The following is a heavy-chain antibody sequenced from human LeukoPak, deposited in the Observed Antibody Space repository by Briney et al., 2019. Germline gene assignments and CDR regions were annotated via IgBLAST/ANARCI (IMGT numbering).Heavy chain of an antibody. CDR2: IYYSGST. CDR3: VRGKLGFDAFNI. V-gene: IGHV4-39*01. CDR1: GGSISSSSYY. Sequence: PSETLSLTCTVSGGSISSSSYYWGWIRQPPGKGLEWIGSIYYSGSTYYNPSLKSRVTISVDTSKNQFSLKLSSVTAADTAVYYCVRGKLGFDAFNIWGQGTMVTVSS. J-gene: IGHJ3*02. D-gene: IGHD7-27*01.